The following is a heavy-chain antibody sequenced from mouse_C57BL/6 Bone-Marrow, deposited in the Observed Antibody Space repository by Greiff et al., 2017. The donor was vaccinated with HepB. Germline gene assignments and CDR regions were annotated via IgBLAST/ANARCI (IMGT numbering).Heavy chain of an antibody. Sequence: QVHLQQPGAELVKPGASVTLSCKASGYTFTSYWMHWVKQRPGQGLEWIGMIHPNSGSTNYNEKFKSKATLTVDKSSSTAYMQLSSLTSEDSAVYYCAREITTVVALYAMDYWGQGTSVTVSS. CDR3: AREITTVVALYAMDY. D-gene: IGHD1-1*01. V-gene: IGHV1-64*01. J-gene: IGHJ4*01. CDR2: IHPNSGST. CDR1: GYTFTSYW.